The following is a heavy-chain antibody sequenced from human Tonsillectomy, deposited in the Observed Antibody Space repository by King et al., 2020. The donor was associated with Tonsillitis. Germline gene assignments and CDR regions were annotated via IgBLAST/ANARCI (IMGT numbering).Heavy chain of an antibody. D-gene: IGHD3-16*01. J-gene: IGHJ6*02. CDR3: ARDGGRGTYYYYYGMDV. V-gene: IGHV3-66*01. CDR2: IYSGGST. Sequence: VQLVESGGGLVQPGGSLRLSCAASGFTVSSNYMSWVRQAPGKGLEWVSVIYSGGSTYYADSVKGRFTISRDNSKNTLYLQMNSLRAEDTAVYYCARDGGRGTYYYYYGMDVWGQGTTVTVSS. CDR1: GFTVSSNY.